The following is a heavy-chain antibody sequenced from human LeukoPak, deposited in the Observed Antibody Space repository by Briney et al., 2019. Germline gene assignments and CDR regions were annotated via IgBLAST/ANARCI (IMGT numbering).Heavy chain of an antibody. V-gene: IGHV4-59*01. CDR2: VYYTGST. D-gene: IGHD3-22*01. CDR3: ARGAWYYDSSGFGY. Sequence: SETLSLTCTVSGGSISSYYWSWVRQPPGKGLEWIGFVYYTGSTNYSPSLKSRVTISVDTSKNQFSLKLSSVTAADTAVYYCARGAWYYDSSGFGYWGQGTLVTVSS. J-gene: IGHJ4*02. CDR1: GGSISSYY.